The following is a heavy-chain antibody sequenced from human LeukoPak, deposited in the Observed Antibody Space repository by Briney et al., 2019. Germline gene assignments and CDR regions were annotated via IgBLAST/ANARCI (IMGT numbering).Heavy chain of an antibody. CDR3: ARTPYGDYGMGYYFDY. V-gene: IGHV4-59*11. CDR2: IYYSGST. J-gene: IGHJ4*02. D-gene: IGHD4-17*01. CDR1: GGSISSHY. Sequence: PSETLSLTCTVSGGSISSHYWSWIRQPAGKGLEWIGYIYYSGSTNYNPSLKSRVTISVDTSKNQFSLKLSSVTAADTAVYYCARTPYGDYGMGYYFDYWGQGTLVTVSS.